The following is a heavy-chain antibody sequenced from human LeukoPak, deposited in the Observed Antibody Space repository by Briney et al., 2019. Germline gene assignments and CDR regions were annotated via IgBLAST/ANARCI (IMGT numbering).Heavy chain of an antibody. CDR1: GYTFTSYG. V-gene: IGHV1-18*01. CDR2: ISAYNGNT. CDR3: ARVNGCSGGSCGWSDP. J-gene: IGHJ5*02. Sequence: ASVKVSCKASGYTFTSYGISWVRQAPGQGLEWMGWISAYNGNTNYAQKLQGRVTMTTDTSTSTAYMELRSPSSDDTAVDYCARVNGCSGGSCGWSDPWGQGTLVTVSS. D-gene: IGHD2-15*01.